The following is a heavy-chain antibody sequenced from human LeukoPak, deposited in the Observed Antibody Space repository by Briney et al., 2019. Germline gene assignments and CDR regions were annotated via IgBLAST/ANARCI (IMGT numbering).Heavy chain of an antibody. J-gene: IGHJ4*02. CDR1: GFTFSSYA. V-gene: IGHV3-23*01. CDR3: AKDGNGFPTYCSSTSCYTILYGGFDY. Sequence: GGSLRLSCAASGFTFSSYAMSWVRQAPGKGLEWVSAISGSGGSTYYADSVKGRFTISRDNSKNTLYLQMNSLRAEDTAVYYCAKDGNGFPTYCSSTSCYTILYGGFDYWGQGTLVTVSS. CDR2: ISGSGGST. D-gene: IGHD2-2*02.